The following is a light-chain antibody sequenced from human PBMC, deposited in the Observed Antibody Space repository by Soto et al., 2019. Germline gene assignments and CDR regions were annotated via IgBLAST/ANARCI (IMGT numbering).Light chain of an antibody. Sequence: QSALTQPRSVSGSPGQSVTISCTGTSSDVGGYNYVSWYQQHPGKAPKLMIYDVSKRPSGVPERFSGSMSGNTASLTISGHQAEDEADYYCCSYAGSYVVFGGGTKLTVL. CDR3: CSYAGSYVV. V-gene: IGLV2-11*01. CDR1: SSDVGGYNY. J-gene: IGLJ3*02. CDR2: DVS.